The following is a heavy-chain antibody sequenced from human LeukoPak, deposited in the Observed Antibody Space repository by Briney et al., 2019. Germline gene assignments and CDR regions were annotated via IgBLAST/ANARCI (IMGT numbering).Heavy chain of an antibody. Sequence: SETLSLTCTVSGVSISSSNNFWGWIRQPPGKGLEWIGSMHHRGTTYYIPSLKSRVTISVDTSKNQFSLKLSSVTAADTAVYYCARHEEEDGYNAKTFDFWGQGTLVTVSS. CDR1: GVSISSSNNF. CDR2: MHHRGTT. V-gene: IGHV4-39*01. CDR3: ARHEEEDGYNAKTFDF. J-gene: IGHJ4*02. D-gene: IGHD5-24*01.